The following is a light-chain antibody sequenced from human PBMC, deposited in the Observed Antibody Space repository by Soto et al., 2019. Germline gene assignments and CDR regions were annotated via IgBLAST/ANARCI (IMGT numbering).Light chain of an antibody. Sequence: EIVLTQSPGTLSLSPGERATLSSRASQGVSGSYLAWYQQKPGQAPRLLIYGASSRATGIPNRFSGSESGTDFTLTISRLEPEDFAVYYCQHCGSSPRTFGQGTKVEIK. CDR3: QHCGSSPRT. CDR2: GAS. J-gene: IGKJ1*01. V-gene: IGKV3-20*01. CDR1: QGVSGSY.